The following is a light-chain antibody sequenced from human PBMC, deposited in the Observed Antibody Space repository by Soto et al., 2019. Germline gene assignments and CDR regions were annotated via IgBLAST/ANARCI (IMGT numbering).Light chain of an antibody. J-gene: IGKJ1*01. CDR2: KTS. CDR3: QHWNDYSWT. Sequence: DIHMTQSPSTLSASVGDRVTITCRASQSISIWLAWYQQKPGKAPNLLIYKTSSLETGVPSRFSGSGSGTEFTLTISSLQPDDFATYYCQHWNDYSWTFGQGTKLEI. V-gene: IGKV1-5*03. CDR1: QSISIW.